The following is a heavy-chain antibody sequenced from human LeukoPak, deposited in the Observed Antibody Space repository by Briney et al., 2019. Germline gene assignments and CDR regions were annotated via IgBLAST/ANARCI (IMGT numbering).Heavy chain of an antibody. CDR2: IIPIFGIP. CDR1: GYTFTGYY. D-gene: IGHD6-25*01. Sequence: SVKVSCKASGYTFTGYYMHWVRQAPGQGLEWMGGIIPIFGIPDSAQKFQGRLTITADESTTTAYMELSSLRSDDTAIYYCGLSGNYYYYYMDVWGKGTTVTISS. CDR3: GLSGNYYYYYMDV. J-gene: IGHJ6*03. V-gene: IGHV1-69*13.